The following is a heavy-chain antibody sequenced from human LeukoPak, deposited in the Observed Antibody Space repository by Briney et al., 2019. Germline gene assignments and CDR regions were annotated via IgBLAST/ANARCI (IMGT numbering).Heavy chain of an antibody. Sequence: GGSLRLSCAAPGFIFDNYAIHWVRQAPGKGLEWVSLISGDGGSTFYADSVRGRFTISRDNTGKSLSLQMSSLRSEDTALYYCARESETSGWYDYWGQGTLVTVSS. D-gene: IGHD6-19*01. J-gene: IGHJ4*02. CDR3: ARESETSGWYDY. V-gene: IGHV3-43*02. CDR1: GFIFDNYA. CDR2: ISGDGGST.